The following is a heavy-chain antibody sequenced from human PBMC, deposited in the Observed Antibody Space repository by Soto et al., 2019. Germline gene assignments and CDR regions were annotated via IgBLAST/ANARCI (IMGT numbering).Heavy chain of an antibody. CDR2: IKQDGSEK. Sequence: GGSLRLSCASSGFTFSSYWMSWVRQAPGKGLEWVANIKQDGSEKYYVDSVKGRFTISRDNAKNSLYLQMNSLRAEYTAVHYCARDWSGVATYYYDSSGYYAYWCQGT. J-gene: IGHJ4*02. D-gene: IGHD3-22*01. CDR3: ARDWSGVATYYYDSSGYYAY. V-gene: IGHV3-7*01. CDR1: GFTFSSYW.